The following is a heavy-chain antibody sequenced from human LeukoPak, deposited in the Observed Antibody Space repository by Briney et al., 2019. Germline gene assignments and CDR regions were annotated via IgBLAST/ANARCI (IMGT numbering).Heavy chain of an antibody. D-gene: IGHD5-12*01. Sequence: SGTLSLTCAVSGGSISSDSWWSWVRQPPGKGLEWIGEIYHSGSTNYNPSLKSRVTISVDTSKNQFSLKLSSVTAADTAVYYCASERGYSGYGRGDYFDYWGQGTLVTVSS. CDR1: GGSISSDSW. V-gene: IGHV4-4*02. CDR2: IYHSGST. J-gene: IGHJ4*02. CDR3: ASERGYSGYGRGDYFDY.